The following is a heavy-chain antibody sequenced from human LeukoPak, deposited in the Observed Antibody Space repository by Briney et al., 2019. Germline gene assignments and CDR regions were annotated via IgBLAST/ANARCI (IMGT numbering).Heavy chain of an antibody. CDR1: GFTFSSYD. V-gene: IGHV3-13*05. Sequence: GGSLRLSCAASGFTFSSYDMHWGRQAPGKGLEWVSAIGTAGDPYYPGSVKGRFTISRENAKNSLYLQMNSLRAGDTAVYYCARAVGTAMAHTYYFDYWGQGTLVTVSS. CDR2: IGTAGDP. CDR3: ARAVGTAMAHTYYFDY. J-gene: IGHJ4*02. D-gene: IGHD5-18*01.